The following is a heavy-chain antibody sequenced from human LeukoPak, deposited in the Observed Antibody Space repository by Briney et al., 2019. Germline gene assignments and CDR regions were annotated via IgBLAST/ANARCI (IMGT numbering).Heavy chain of an antibody. V-gene: IGHV4-4*07. CDR2: IYSIGTT. D-gene: IGHD3-22*01. J-gene: IGHJ5*02. CDR3: ARDRDDSVYSWFDP. Sequence: PSEPLSLTCTASDGSISSYYWSWIRQPAGKGLEWIWRIYSIGTTNYNPSLKSRFTMSVDTSKNQFSLKLSSVTAAETAVYYCARDRDDSVYSWFDPWGQGTLVTVSS. CDR1: DGSISSYY.